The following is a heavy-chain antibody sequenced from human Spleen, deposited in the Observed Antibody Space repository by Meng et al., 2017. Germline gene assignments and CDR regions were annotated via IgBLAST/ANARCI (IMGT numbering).Heavy chain of an antibody. Sequence: EVQLLESGGGLVQPGGSLRLSCAASGFTFSAYAMTWVRQAPGKGLEWVSVIGGDGRNPYYADSVKGRFSISRDNSKNTLSLLMNSLRVDDAAVYYCARTFGADYWGQGTLVTVSS. J-gene: IGHJ4*02. CDR1: GFTFSAYA. CDR2: IGGDGRNP. D-gene: IGHD3-16*01. V-gene: IGHV3-23*01. CDR3: ARTFGADY.